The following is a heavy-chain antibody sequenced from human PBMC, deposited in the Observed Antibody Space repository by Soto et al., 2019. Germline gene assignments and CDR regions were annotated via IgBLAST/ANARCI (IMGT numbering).Heavy chain of an antibody. Sequence: HLRQWAAGVLKPTETLSLTCPVYGGSYRGYYWNRIPQPPGTGLEGTGENNPSGSTNNNPTLKCPVTISVDTSKNQFSLKLSSVTAADTAVYYCARGDGYDFWSGYYKRGRFDYWGQGSLVIVSS. J-gene: IGHJ4*02. CDR3: ARGDGYDFWSGYYKRGRFDY. CDR2: NNPSGST. CDR1: GGSYRGYY. D-gene: IGHD3-3*01. V-gene: IGHV4-34*01.